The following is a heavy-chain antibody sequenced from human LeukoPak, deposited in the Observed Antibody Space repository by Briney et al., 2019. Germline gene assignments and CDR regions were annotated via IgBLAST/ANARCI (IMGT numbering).Heavy chain of an antibody. CDR2: ISSSSSYI. CDR3: ARDPYDFWSGYYKGNDY. Sequence: GGSLRLSCAASGFTFSSYSMNWVRQAPGKGLEWVSSISSSSSYIYYADSVKGRFTISRYNAKNSLYLQMNSLRAEDTAVYYCARDPYDFWSGYYKGNDYWGQGTLVTVSS. CDR1: GFTFSSYS. V-gene: IGHV3-21*01. D-gene: IGHD3-3*01. J-gene: IGHJ4*02.